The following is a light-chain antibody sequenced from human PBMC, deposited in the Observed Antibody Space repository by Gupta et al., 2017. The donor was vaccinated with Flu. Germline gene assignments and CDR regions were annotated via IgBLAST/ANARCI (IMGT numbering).Light chain of an antibody. V-gene: IGKV3-11*01. CDR1: QSVTGA. J-gene: IGKJ4*01. CDR3: QQRADWPLT. Sequence: EVVLTQSPATLSLSPGERATPSCRASQSVTGALAWYQQKPGQAPRLLVYDDSNRAAGIPVKLSGSGSGTDFTLTISNLEPEDFAVYYCQQRADWPLTFGGGTKVEIK. CDR2: DDS.